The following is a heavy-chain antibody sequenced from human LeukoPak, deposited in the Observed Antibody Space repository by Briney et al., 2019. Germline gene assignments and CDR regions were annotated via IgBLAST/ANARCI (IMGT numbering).Heavy chain of an antibody. CDR3: ARDLAILTGPLKIFDY. V-gene: IGHV3-30*03. CDR1: GFTFSDYY. CDR2: ISYDGSNK. D-gene: IGHD3-9*01. Sequence: PGGSLRLSCAASGFTFSDYYMSWIRQAPGKGLEWVAVISYDGSNKYYADSVKGRFTISRDNSKNTLYLQMNSLRAEDTAVYYCARDLAILTGPLKIFDYWGQGTLVTVSS. J-gene: IGHJ4*02.